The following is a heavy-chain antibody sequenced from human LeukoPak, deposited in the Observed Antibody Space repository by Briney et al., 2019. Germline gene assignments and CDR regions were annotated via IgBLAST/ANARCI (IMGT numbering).Heavy chain of an antibody. J-gene: IGHJ4*02. CDR3: AIDYGDSHTFDY. CDR2: INPSGGST. D-gene: IGHD4-17*01. CDR1: GYTFTSYY. Sequence: GASVKVSCKASGYTFTSYYMHWVRQAPGQGLEWMGIINPSGGSTSYAQTFQGRVTMTRDTSTSTVYMELSSLRSEDTAVYYCAIDYGDSHTFDYWGQGTLVTVSS. V-gene: IGHV1-46*01.